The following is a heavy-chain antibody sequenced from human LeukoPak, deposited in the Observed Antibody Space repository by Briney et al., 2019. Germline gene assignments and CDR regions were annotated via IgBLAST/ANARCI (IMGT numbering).Heavy chain of an antibody. CDR3: ARDWGAAGLWDY. J-gene: IGHJ4*02. D-gene: IGHD6-13*01. Sequence: PGGSLRLSCATSGFTFSNYWMSWVRQAPGKGLEWVANIKEDGSEKNYVDSVKGQFTISRDNAKNSLYLQMNSLRAEDTAIYHCARDWGAAGLWDYWGQGTLVTVSS. CDR1: GFTFSNYW. V-gene: IGHV3-7*05. CDR2: IKEDGSEK.